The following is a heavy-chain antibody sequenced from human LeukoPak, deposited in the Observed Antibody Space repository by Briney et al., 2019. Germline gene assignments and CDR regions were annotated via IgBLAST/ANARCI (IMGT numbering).Heavy chain of an antibody. CDR1: GYSFTSYW. Sequence: LGESLKISCKGSGYSFTSYWISWVRQMPGKGLEWMGRIDPSDSYTNYSPSFQGHVTISADKSISTAYLQWSSQKASDTAMYYCARHTTDELYYYYGMDVWGQGTTVTVSS. V-gene: IGHV5-10-1*01. J-gene: IGHJ6*02. CDR2: IDPSDSYT. CDR3: ARHTTDELYYYYGMDV. D-gene: IGHD4-11*01.